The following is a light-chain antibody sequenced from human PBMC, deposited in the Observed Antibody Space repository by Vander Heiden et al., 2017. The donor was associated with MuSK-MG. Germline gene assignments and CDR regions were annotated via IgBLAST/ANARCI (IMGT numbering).Light chain of an antibody. V-gene: IGLV2-14*01. Sequence: HSPLPQTSAASWSPRQSITISCTGTSSDVGGYNYVSWDQQHPGKALKLMIYDVRNRPSGVSNRFSGSKSGNTASLTISGLQAEDEADYYCSSYTSSSTRVFGAGTKLTVL. CDR2: DVR. J-gene: IGLJ3*02. CDR1: SSDVGGYNY. CDR3: SSYTSSSTRV.